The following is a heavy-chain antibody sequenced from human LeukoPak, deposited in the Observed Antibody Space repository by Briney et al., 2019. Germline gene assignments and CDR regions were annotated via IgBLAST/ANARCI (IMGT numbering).Heavy chain of an antibody. CDR3: ARTSFDY. CDR2: IIPILGIA. Sequence: SVKVSCKVSGGSLTQLSIHWVRQAPGQGLEWMGRIIPILGIANYAQKFQGRVTITADKSTSTAYMELSSLRSEDTAVYYCARTSFDYWGQGTLVTVSS. V-gene: IGHV1-69*02. J-gene: IGHJ4*02. CDR1: GGSLTQLS.